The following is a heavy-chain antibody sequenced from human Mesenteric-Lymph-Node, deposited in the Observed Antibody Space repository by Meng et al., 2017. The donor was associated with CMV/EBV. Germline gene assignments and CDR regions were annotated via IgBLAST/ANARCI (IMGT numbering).Heavy chain of an antibody. V-gene: IGHV3-21*01. CDR2: ISSSSSYI. J-gene: IGHJ5*02. CDR3: ARVSLAAAGTFWFDP. CDR1: GFTFSSYS. Sequence: EVQLVESGGGLVKAGGSLRRTWAGSGFTFSSYSMNWVRQAPGKGLGWVSSISSSSSYIYYAVSVKGRLTMSRDNAKNSLYLQMNSLRAEDTAVYYCARVSLAAAGTFWFDPWGQGTLVTVSS. D-gene: IGHD6-13*01.